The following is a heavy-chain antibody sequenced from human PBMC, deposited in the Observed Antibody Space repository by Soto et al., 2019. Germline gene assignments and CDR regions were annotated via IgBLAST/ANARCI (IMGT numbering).Heavy chain of an antibody. CDR1: GGSISSGGYP. Sequence: QLHLQESGSRLVKPSQTLSLTCAVSGGSISSGGYPWSWIRQPPGKGLEWIGYIYHSGGTYYNPSLSSRVISSVDRSKNQCPLKLTSVTAANKAVYYCARSLVIVLVPAAMQVDWFDPWGQGTLVTVSS. D-gene: IGHD2-2*03. CDR2: IYHSGGT. CDR3: ARSLVIVLVPAAMQVDWFDP. J-gene: IGHJ5*02. V-gene: IGHV4-30-2*01.